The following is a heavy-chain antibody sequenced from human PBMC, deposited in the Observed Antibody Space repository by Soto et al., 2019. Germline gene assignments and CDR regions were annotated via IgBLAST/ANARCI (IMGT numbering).Heavy chain of an antibody. CDR2: IIGAGDDT. V-gene: IGHV3-23*01. CDR1: TFRNYA. Sequence: TFRNYAMSWVRQAPGKGLEWVAAIIGAGDDTFHADSVKGRLTISRDNSKNTLFLQMNSLRADDTALYYCAKGSATSRPYYCDYWGQGTLVTVSS. J-gene: IGHJ4*02. CDR3: AKGSATSRPYYCDY.